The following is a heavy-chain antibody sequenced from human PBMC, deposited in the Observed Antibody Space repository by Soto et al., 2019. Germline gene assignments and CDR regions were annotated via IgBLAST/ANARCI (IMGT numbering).Heavy chain of an antibody. CDR3: ARGDWNTHIVTDAFDI. D-gene: IGHD1-1*01. Sequence: GASVKVSCKASGYTFTRYDISWVRQATGQGLEWMGRINTNSGNTGYAQKFQGRVTIITNKSTSTAYMELSSLRSEDTAVYYCARGDWNTHIVTDAFDIWGQGTMVTVSS. CDR2: INTNSGNT. V-gene: IGHV1-8*03. CDR1: GYTFTRYD. J-gene: IGHJ3*02.